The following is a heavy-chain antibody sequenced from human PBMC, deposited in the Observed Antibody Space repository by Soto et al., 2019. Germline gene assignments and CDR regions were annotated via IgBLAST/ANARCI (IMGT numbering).Heavy chain of an antibody. CDR3: ARAKYSSPTYFDY. D-gene: IGHD6-6*01. CDR2: TYYSGRT. J-gene: IGHJ4*02. V-gene: IGHV4-59*01. CDR1: GGSISPYY. Sequence: QVQLQESGPGLVKPSETLSLTCTVSGGSISPYYWNWIRQTPGKGLEWIGYTYYSGRTNYNPSLESRVTISVDTSKNQFSLKLNSVTAADTAVYYCARAKYSSPTYFDYWGQGTLVTVSS.